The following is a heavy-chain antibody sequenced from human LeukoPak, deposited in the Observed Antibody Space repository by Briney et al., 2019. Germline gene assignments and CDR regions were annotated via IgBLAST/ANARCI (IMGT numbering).Heavy chain of an antibody. CDR2: TIPIFGTA. V-gene: IGHV1-69*05. CDR3: ARGLEGWDYSPGNWFDP. J-gene: IGHJ5*02. Sequence: ASVKVSCKASGGTFSSYAISWVRQAPGQGLEWMGRTIPIFGTANYAQKFQGRVTITTDESTSTAYMELSSLRSEDTAVYYCARGLEGWDYSPGNWFDPWGQGTLVTVSS. CDR1: GGTFSSYA. D-gene: IGHD4-11*01.